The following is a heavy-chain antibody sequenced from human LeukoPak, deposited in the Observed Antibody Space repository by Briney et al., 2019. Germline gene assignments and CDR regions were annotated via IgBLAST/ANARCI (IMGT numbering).Heavy chain of an antibody. V-gene: IGHV1-46*01. CDR3: ARATQERGYSYGPSRIDY. D-gene: IGHD5-18*01. CDR2: INPSGGST. CDR1: GYTFTSYY. J-gene: IGHJ4*02. Sequence: ASVKVSCKASGYTFTSYYMHWVRQAPGQGLEWMGIINPSGGSTSYAQKFQGRVTMTRDTSTSTVYMELSSLRSEDTAVYYCARATQERGYSYGPSRIDYWGQGTLVTVSS.